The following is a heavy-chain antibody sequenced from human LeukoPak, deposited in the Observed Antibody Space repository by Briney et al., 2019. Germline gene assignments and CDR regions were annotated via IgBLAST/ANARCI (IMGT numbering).Heavy chain of an antibody. CDR1: GFTLDDYG. J-gene: IGHJ4*02. D-gene: IGHD2-2*01. CDR3: ARLGYCSSTSCYDFDY. Sequence: GGSLRLSCAASGFTLDDYGMSWVRQAPGKGLEWVSGINWNGGSTGYADSVKGRFTISRDNAKNSLYLQMNSLRAEDTALYYCARLGYCSSTSCYDFDYWGQGTLVTVSS. V-gene: IGHV3-20*04. CDR2: INWNGGST.